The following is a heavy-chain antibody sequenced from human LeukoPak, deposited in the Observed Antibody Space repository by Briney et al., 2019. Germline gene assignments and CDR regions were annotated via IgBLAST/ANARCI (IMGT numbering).Heavy chain of an antibody. CDR3: VRVRSGGYYHEEDASDI. CDR2: IYYSGST. CDR1: GGSISSHY. J-gene: IGHJ3*02. V-gene: IGHV4-59*11. Sequence: PSETLSLTCTVSGGSISSHYWSWIRQPPGKGLEWIGYIYYSGSTNYNPSLKSRVTISVDTSKNQFSLKLSSVTAADTAVYYCVRVRSGGYYHEEDASDIWGQGTMVTVSS. D-gene: IGHD3-22*01.